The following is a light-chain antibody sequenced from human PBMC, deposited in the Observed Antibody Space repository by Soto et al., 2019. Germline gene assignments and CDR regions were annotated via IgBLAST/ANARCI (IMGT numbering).Light chain of an antibody. CDR1: QSVSDN. CDR3: QHYNNWPPTWT. Sequence: EIVMTQSPATLSVSPGERATLSCRASQSVSDNLAWYQHKPGQAPRLLIYGASTRATGIPARFSGSGSGTEFTLTISSLQSEDFAVYYCQHYNNWPPTWTFGQGTKVEIK. J-gene: IGKJ1*01. CDR2: GAS. V-gene: IGKV3-15*01.